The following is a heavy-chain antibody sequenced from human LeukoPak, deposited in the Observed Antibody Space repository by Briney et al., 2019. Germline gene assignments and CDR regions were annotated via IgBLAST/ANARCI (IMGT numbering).Heavy chain of an antibody. D-gene: IGHD4-17*01. CDR2: MSSDGSKK. J-gene: IGHJ4*02. CDR3: AKKFRGTTVISGDYFDY. CDR1: GFTFSSSA. Sequence: GGSLRLSCAASGFTFSSSAMSWVRQTPGKGLEWVAVMSSDGSKKYCADSVKGRFTISRDNSKNTLYLQMNSLRAEDTAVYYCAKKFRGTTVISGDYFDYWGQGTLVTVSS. V-gene: IGHV3-30-3*02.